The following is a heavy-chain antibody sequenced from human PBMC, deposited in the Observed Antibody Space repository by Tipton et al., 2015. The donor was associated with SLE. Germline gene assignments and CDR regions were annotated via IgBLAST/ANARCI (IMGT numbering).Heavy chain of an antibody. D-gene: IGHD1-26*01. J-gene: IGHJ3*02. CDR3: ARSPQWEPPTFDI. Sequence: QSGPEVKKPGASVKVSCKASGYTFTIYGISWVRQAPGQGLEWMGWISTYSGNTNYAQKLQGRVTMTTDISTSTAYMELRSLRSDDTAVYYCARSPQWEPPTFDIWGQGTVVTVSS. V-gene: IGHV1-18*01. CDR2: ISTYSGNT. CDR1: GYTFTIYG.